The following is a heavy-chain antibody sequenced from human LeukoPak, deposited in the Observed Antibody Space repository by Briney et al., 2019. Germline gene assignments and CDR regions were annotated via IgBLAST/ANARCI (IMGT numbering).Heavy chain of an antibody. CDR2: IYYSGST. Sequence: SETLSLTCAVYGGSFSGYYWSWIRQPPGKGLEWIGSIYYSGSTYYNPSLKSRVTISVDTSKNQFSLKLSSVTAADTAVYYCARPYQPRVTYYYYYYMDVWGKGTTVTVSS. CDR3: ARPYQPRVTYYYYYYMDV. J-gene: IGHJ6*03. CDR1: GGSFSGYY. V-gene: IGHV4-34*01. D-gene: IGHD2-2*01.